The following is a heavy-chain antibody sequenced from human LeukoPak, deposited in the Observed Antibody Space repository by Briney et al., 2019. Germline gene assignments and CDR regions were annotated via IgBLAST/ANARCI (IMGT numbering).Heavy chain of an antibody. V-gene: IGHV1-69*01. Sequence: GRSLRLSCAASGGTFSSYAISWVRQAPGQGLEWMGGIIPIFGTANYAQKFQGRVTITADESTSTAYMELSSLRSEDTAVYYCARLALGYCSSTSCPHFDYWGQGTLVTVSS. D-gene: IGHD2-2*01. J-gene: IGHJ4*02. CDR1: GGTFSSYA. CDR3: ARLALGYCSSTSCPHFDY. CDR2: IIPIFGTA.